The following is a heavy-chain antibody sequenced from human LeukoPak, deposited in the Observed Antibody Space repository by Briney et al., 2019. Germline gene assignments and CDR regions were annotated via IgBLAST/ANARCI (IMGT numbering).Heavy chain of an antibody. Sequence: GGSLRLSCAASGFAFSSYAMSWVRQAPGKGLEWVSGISGSGGSTYYADSVKGPFTISRDNSKNTLYLQMNSLRAEDTGVYYCAKDRGSGSYYPKPCYFDYWGQGTLVTVSS. CDR2: ISGSGGST. J-gene: IGHJ4*02. D-gene: IGHD1-26*01. CDR3: AKDRGSGSYYPKPCYFDY. V-gene: IGHV3-23*01. CDR1: GFAFSSYA.